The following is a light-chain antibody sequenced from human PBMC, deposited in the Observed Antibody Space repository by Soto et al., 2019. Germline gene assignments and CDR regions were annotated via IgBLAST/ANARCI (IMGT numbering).Light chain of an antibody. Sequence: DIQMTQSPSSLSASVGDRVTITCRASQGISNYLAWYQQKPGKVPKLLIYAASTLQSGVPSRFSGSGSGTDFTRTINSLQPEDVASYYCQKYNSAPRTFGQGTKVEIK. J-gene: IGKJ1*01. CDR1: QGISNY. CDR3: QKYNSAPRT. V-gene: IGKV1-27*01. CDR2: AAS.